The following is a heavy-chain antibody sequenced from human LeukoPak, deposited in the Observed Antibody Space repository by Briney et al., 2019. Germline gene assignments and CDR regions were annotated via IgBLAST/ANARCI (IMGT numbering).Heavy chain of an antibody. Sequence: PGGSLRLSCAASGFTFSSYWMSWVRQAPGKGLEWVANIKQDGSEKYYVDSVKGRFTISRDNAKNSLYLQMNSLRAEDTAVYYCARALYSGGWSGFDYWGQGTLVTVSS. V-gene: IGHV3-7*01. CDR3: ARALYSGGWSGFDY. D-gene: IGHD6-19*01. CDR2: IKQDGSEK. J-gene: IGHJ4*02. CDR1: GFTFSSYW.